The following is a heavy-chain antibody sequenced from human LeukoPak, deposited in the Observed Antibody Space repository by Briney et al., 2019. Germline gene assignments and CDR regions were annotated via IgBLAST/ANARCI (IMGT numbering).Heavy chain of an antibody. J-gene: IGHJ3*02. D-gene: IGHD1-20*01. V-gene: IGHV3-20*04. CDR2: INGNGGST. CDR3: ASGNWNDRAFDI. Sequence: TGGSLRLSCAASGFTFDDYGMSWVRQAPGKGAEWVSGINGNGGSTGYADSVKGRFTISRDNAKNSLYLQMNSLRVEDTAVYYCASGNWNDRAFDIWGQGTMVTVSS. CDR1: GFTFDDYG.